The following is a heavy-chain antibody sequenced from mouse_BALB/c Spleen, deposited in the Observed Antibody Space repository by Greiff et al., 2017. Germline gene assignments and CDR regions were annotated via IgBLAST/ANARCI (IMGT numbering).Heavy chain of an antibody. CDR2: IYPGSGST. Sequence: LQQPGAELVRPGASVKLSCKASGYTFTSYWMHWVKQRHGQGLEWIGNIYPGSGSTNYDEKFKSKGTLTVDTSSSTAYMHLSSLTSEDSAVYYCTRGTTVDYFDYWGQGTTLTVSS. J-gene: IGHJ2*01. D-gene: IGHD1-1*01. CDR3: TRGTTVDYFDY. CDR1: GYTFTSYW. V-gene: IGHV1S22*01.